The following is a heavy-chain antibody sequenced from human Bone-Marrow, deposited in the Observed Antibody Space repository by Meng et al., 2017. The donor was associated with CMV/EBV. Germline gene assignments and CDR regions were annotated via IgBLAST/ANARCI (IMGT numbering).Heavy chain of an antibody. CDR3: ARVVSVGRWFDP. CDR1: GFTFSSYA. J-gene: IGHJ5*02. V-gene: IGHV3-30-3*01. CDR2: ISYDGSNK. D-gene: IGHD1-26*01. Sequence: QVQLVAAGGGVVPPGRSLRLCCAASGFTFSSYARHWVRQAPGKGLEWVAVISYDGSNKYYADSVKGRFTISRDNSKNTLYLQMNSLRAEDTAVYYCARVVSVGRWFDPWGQGTLVTVSS.